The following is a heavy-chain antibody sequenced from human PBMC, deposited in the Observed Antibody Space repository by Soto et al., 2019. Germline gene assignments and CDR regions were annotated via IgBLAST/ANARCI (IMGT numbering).Heavy chain of an antibody. V-gene: IGHV3-11*01. Sequence: QVQLVESGGGLVKPGGSLRLSCAASGFTFSDYSMSWIRQAPGKGLEWVSYISSSGSTIYYADSVKGRFTISRDNDKNSLYLELNSLRAEDTAVYYCARGKRQWLVDYFDYWRQGTLVTVSS. CDR3: ARGKRQWLVDYFDY. J-gene: IGHJ4*02. CDR1: GFTFSDYS. D-gene: IGHD6-19*01. CDR2: ISSSGSTI.